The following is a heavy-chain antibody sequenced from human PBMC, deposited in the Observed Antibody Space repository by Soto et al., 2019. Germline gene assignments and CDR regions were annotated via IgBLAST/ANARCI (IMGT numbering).Heavy chain of an antibody. CDR1: GYTFTSYG. D-gene: IGHD3-10*01. Sequence: QVQLVQSGAEVKKPGASVKVSCKASGYTFTSYGISWVRQAPGQGLEWMGWISAYNGNTNYAQKLQGRDTMTTDTSPSTAYMELRSLRSDDTAVYSGARDFKPRLWFGELSWFDPWGQGTLVTVSS. V-gene: IGHV1-18*01. J-gene: IGHJ5*02. CDR2: ISAYNGNT. CDR3: ARDFKPRLWFGELSWFDP.